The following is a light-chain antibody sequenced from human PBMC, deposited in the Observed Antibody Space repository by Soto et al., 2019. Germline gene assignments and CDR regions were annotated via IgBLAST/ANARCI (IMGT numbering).Light chain of an antibody. CDR3: QQSYSQWT. J-gene: IGKJ1*01. V-gene: IGKV1-39*01. Sequence: IQMTQSPSALSAAVLYIFTITFRASQNIASSVNWYQQKPGEAPKLLIYVASSLQSGVPSRFSGSGSGTDFTFTISSLQPEDFATYYCQQSYSQWTFGQGTKVDIK. CDR2: VAS. CDR1: QNIASS.